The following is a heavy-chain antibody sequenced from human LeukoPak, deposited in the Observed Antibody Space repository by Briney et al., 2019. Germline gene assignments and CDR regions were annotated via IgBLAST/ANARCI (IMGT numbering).Heavy chain of an antibody. CDR3: ATLNTMIDRTGDY. D-gene: IGHD3-22*01. J-gene: IGHJ4*02. CDR1: GGTFSSDS. V-gene: IGHV1-2*02. Sequence: GASVKVSCKASGGTFSSDSFSWVRQAPGQGLEWMGWINPNSGGTNYAQKFQGRVTMTRDTSISTAYMELSRLRSDDTAVYYCATLNTMIDRTGDYWGQGTLVTVSS. CDR2: INPNSGGT.